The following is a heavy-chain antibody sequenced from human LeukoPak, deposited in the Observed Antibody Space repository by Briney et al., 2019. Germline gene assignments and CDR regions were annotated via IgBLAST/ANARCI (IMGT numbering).Heavy chain of an antibody. J-gene: IGHJ6*02. CDR3: ARDMGFLWFGESPYYYYGVDV. CDR2: ISAYNGNT. D-gene: IGHD3-10*01. CDR1: GYTFTSYG. V-gene: IGHV1-18*01. Sequence: ASVKVSCKASGYTFTSYGISWVRQAPGQGLEWMGWISAYNGNTNYAQKLQGRVTMTTDTSTSTAYMELRSLRSDDTAVYYCARDMGFLWFGESPYYYYGVDVWGQGTTVTVSS.